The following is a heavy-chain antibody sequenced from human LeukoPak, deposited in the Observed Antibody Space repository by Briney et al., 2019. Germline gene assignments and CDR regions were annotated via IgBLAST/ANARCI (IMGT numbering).Heavy chain of an antibody. CDR3: TRAGRDSSDYYYFDY. CDR1: GLTFSDHY. V-gene: IGHV3-72*01. J-gene: IGHJ4*02. CDR2: SRNKANSYTA. Sequence: GGSLRLSCAASGLTFSDHYMDGVRQAPGKGLEWVGRSRNKANSYTAEYAASVRGRFTISRDDSKNSLYLQMNSLKTEDTAVYYCTRAGRDSSDYYYFDYWGQGILVTVSS. D-gene: IGHD3-22*01.